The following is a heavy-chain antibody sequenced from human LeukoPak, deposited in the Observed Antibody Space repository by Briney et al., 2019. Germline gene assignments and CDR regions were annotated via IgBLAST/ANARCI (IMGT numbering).Heavy chain of an antibody. Sequence: PGRSLRLSCAASRFTFSNYVMHWVRQAPGKGLEWVAFIRYDGSNKYYADSVKGRFTISRDNSKNTLYLQMNSLRAEDTAVYYCAKVSGHDFDYWGQGTLVTVSS. J-gene: IGHJ4*02. CDR1: RFTFSNYV. CDR2: IRYDGSNK. V-gene: IGHV3-30*02. D-gene: IGHD3-10*01. CDR3: AKVSGHDFDY.